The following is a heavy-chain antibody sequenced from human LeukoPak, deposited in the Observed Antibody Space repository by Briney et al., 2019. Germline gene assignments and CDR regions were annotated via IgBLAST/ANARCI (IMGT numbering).Heavy chain of an antibody. CDR1: GFTFSYFA. D-gene: IGHD3-22*01. J-gene: IGHJ4*02. V-gene: IGHV3-30*02. Sequence: PGGSLRLSCTASGFTFSYFAMHWVRQAPGKGLEWVSFIQYDGSNEYYADSVKGRFTISRGNSKNTLYLQMNSLRAEDTAVYYCAKTPPYDSSGYYPDYWGQGTLVTVSS. CDR2: IQYDGSNE. CDR3: AKTPPYDSSGYYPDY.